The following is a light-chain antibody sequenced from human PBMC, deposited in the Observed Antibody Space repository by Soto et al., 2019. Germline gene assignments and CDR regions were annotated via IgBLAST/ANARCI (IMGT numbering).Light chain of an antibody. CDR2: DAS. CDR1: QDISNY. Sequence: DIQMTQSPSSLSASVGDRVTITCQASQDISNYLNWYQQKPGKAPKLLIYDASNLETVVHSRFSGSGSGTDFTSTISSLQPEDIATYYCQQYDNLPYTFDQGTKLEIK. CDR3: QQYDNLPYT. V-gene: IGKV1-33*01. J-gene: IGKJ2*01.